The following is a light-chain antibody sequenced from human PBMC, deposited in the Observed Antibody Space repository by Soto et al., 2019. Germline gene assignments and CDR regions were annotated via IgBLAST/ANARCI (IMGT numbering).Light chain of an antibody. CDR1: QFVSSRS. V-gene: IGKV3-20*01. CDR2: GAS. Sequence: EIVLTQSPGTLSLSPGESATLLCRASQFVSSRSLAWYQQKLGQAPRLLIYGASNRATGIPGRFSASGSGTDFTLTITSLQPEDFATYYCQQSYGTPITFGQGTRLEIK. J-gene: IGKJ5*01. CDR3: QQSYGTPIT.